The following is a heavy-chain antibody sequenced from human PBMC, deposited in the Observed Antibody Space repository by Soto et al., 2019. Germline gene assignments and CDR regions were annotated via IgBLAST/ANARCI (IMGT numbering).Heavy chain of an antibody. J-gene: IGHJ6*02. D-gene: IGHD3-22*01. Sequence: SETLSLTCTVSGGSISSYYWSWIRQPPGKGLEWIGYIYYSGSTNYNPSLKSRVTISVDTSKNQFSLELSSVTAADTAVYYCARDDSSGHYPLQMDVWGQGTTVTVSS. CDR2: IYYSGST. CDR1: GGSISSYY. CDR3: ARDDSSGHYPLQMDV. V-gene: IGHV4-59*01.